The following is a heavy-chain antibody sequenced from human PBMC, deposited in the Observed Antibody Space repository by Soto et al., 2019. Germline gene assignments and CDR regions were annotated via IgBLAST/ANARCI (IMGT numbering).Heavy chain of an antibody. CDR1: GFTFSYYS. CDR2: ISSSSSYI. J-gene: IGHJ5*02. D-gene: IGHD3-10*01. CDR3: AKRLGEFSS. Sequence: PGGSLRLSCAASGFTFSYYSMNWVRQAPGKGLEWVSSISSSSSYISYADSVKGRFTISRDNAKNSLYLQMSTLRAEDTAVYYCAKRLGEFSSWGQGALVPVSS. V-gene: IGHV3-21*04.